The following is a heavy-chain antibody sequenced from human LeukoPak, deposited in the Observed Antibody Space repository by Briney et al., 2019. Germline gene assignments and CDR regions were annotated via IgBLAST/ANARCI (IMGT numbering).Heavy chain of an antibody. D-gene: IGHD3-22*01. CDR3: AKFDSPMYYYDSSSYSAFDI. Sequence: PGGSLRLSCAASGFTFSSYAMSWVRQAPGKGLEWVSAISGSGGSTYYADSVKGRFTISRDNSKNTLYLQMNSLRAEDTAVYYCAKFDSPMYYYDSSSYSAFDIWGQGTMVTVSS. CDR1: GFTFSSYA. J-gene: IGHJ3*02. V-gene: IGHV3-23*01. CDR2: ISGSGGST.